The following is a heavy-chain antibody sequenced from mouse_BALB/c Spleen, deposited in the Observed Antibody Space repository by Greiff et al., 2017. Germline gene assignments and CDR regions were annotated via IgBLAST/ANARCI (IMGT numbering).Heavy chain of an antibody. Sequence: QVHVKQSGAELAKPGASVKMSCKASGYTFTSYWMHWVKQRPGQGLEWIGYINPSTGYTVYNQKFKDKATLTADKSSSTAYMQLSSLTSEDSAVYYCARSRYGNCDYWGQGTTLTVSS. V-gene: IGHV1-7*01. CDR3: ARSRYGNCDY. CDR1: GYTFTSYW. CDR2: INPSTGYT. D-gene: IGHD2-10*02. J-gene: IGHJ2*01.